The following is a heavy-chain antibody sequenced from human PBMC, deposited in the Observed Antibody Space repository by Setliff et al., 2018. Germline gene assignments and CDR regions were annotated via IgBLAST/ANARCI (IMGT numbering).Heavy chain of an antibody. CDR3: ARDKYRGDFDYGNQDFDY. CDR2: IYHSGST. CDR1: GYSISSGYY. J-gene: IGHJ4*03. Sequence: PSETLSLTCAVSGYSISSGYYWGWIRQPPGKGLEWIGSIYHSGSTYYNPSLKSRVTISVDTSKNQFSLKLISVTAADTAVYYCARDKYRGDFDYGNQDFDYWGQGTMVTVSS. D-gene: IGHD4-4*01. V-gene: IGHV4-38-2*02.